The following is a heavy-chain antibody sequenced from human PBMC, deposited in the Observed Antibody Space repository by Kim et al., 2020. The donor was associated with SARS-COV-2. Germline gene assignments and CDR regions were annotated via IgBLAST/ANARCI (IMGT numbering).Heavy chain of an antibody. CDR3: ARGHSRSRGFDY. D-gene: IGHD3-22*01. Sequence: NYNPSLKSRVTRSVDTSKNRFSLKLSSVTAADTAVYYGARGHSRSRGFDYWGQGTLVTVSS. J-gene: IGHJ4*02. V-gene: IGHV4-34*01.